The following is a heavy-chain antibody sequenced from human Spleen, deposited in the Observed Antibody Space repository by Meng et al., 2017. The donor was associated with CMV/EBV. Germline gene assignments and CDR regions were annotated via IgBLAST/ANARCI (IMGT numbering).Heavy chain of an antibody. V-gene: IGHV3-7*01. CDR3: AREYSSNWRAAFDI. D-gene: IGHD6-13*01. Sequence: GGSLRLSCAGSGFTFSTFWMSWVRQAPGRGLEWVANIKQDGNEKYYVDSVKGRFTISRDNAKNSLYLQMNSLRAEDTAVYYCAREYSSNWRAAFDIWGRGTRVTVSS. CDR2: IKQDGNEK. CDR1: GFTFSTFW. J-gene: IGHJ3*02.